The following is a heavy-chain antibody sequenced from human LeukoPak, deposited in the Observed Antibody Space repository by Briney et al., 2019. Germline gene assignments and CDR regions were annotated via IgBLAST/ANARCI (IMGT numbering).Heavy chain of an antibody. D-gene: IGHD5-12*01. V-gene: IGHV4-30-2*01. Sequence: SQTLSLTCAVSGGSISSSDSSWSWIRQPPGKGLEWIGYIYQSGSTYYNPSLKSRATISVDRSKNQFSLKLSSVTAADTAVYYCARRGGYDRFDYWGQGTLVTVSS. J-gene: IGHJ4*02. CDR3: ARRGGYDRFDY. CDR2: IYQSGST. CDR1: GGSISSSDSS.